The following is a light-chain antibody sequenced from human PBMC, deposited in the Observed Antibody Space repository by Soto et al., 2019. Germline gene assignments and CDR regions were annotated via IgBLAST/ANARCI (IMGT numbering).Light chain of an antibody. CDR1: SRDVGGYNY. CDR3: SSYTSSSTLLYV. CDR2: DVS. V-gene: IGLV2-14*01. J-gene: IGLJ1*01. Sequence: QSVLTQPASVSGSPGQSITISCTGTSRDVGGYNYVSWYQQHPGKAPKLMIYDVSNRPSGVSNRFSGSKSGNTASLTISGLQAEDEADYYCSSYTSSSTLLYVFGPGTKLTVL.